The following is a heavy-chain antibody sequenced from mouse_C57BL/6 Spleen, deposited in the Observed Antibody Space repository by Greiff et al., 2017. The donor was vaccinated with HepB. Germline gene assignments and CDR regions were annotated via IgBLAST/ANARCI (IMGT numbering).Heavy chain of an antibody. CDR3: ARGGAIGLRRGFAY. J-gene: IGHJ3*01. V-gene: IGHV1-69*01. Sequence: QVQLQQPGAELVMPGASVKLSCKASGYTFTSYWMHWVKQRPGQGLEWIGEIDPSDSYTNYNQKFKGKSTLTVDKSSSTAYMQLSSLTSEDSAVYYCARGGAIGLRRGFAYWGQGTLVTVSA. D-gene: IGHD2-4*01. CDR2: IDPSDSYT. CDR1: GYTFTSYW.